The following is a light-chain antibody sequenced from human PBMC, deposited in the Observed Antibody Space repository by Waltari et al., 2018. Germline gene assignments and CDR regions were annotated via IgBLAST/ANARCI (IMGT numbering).Light chain of an antibody. V-gene: IGKV2-30*02. Sequence: EVVMSQSPLSLPVTPGQPASSSCGSRQSLIHTDGKTYLNWLQQKSGQPPRRLIYQVSNRDPGVTDRFSRSGAGTDFTLKISRVEAEDVGVYYCVQGTNVPHSFGQGTKVEIK. CDR3: VQGTNVPHS. CDR2: QVS. CDR1: QSLIHTDGKTY. J-gene: IGKJ2*03.